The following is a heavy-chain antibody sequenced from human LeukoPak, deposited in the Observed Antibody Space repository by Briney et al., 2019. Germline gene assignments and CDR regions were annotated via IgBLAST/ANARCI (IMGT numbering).Heavy chain of an antibody. Sequence: GGSLRLSRAASGFTFSSYGMHWVRQAPGKGLEWVAFIRYDGSNKYYADSVKGRFTISRDNSKNTLYLQMNSLRAEDTAVYYCAKDVRDITMVRGVPVYFDYWGQGTLVTVSS. CDR3: AKDVRDITMVRGVPVYFDY. V-gene: IGHV3-30*02. CDR2: IRYDGSNK. J-gene: IGHJ4*02. D-gene: IGHD3-10*01. CDR1: GFTFSSYG.